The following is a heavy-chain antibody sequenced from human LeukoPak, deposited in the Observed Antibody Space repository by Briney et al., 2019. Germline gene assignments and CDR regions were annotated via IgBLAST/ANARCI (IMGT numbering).Heavy chain of an antibody. CDR1: GFTFSSYC. CDR2: INSDGSST. Sequence: QAGGSLRLSCASSGFTFSSYCMHCVRHAPGKGLVCVSRINSDGSSTSYADSVKGRFTISRDNAKNTLYLQMNSLRAEDTAVYYCARARGAVGMDVWGQGTTVTVSS. D-gene: IGHD3-10*01. J-gene: IGHJ6*02. V-gene: IGHV3-74*01. CDR3: ARARGAVGMDV.